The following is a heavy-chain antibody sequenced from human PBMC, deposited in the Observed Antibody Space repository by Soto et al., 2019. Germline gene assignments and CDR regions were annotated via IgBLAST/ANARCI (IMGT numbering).Heavy chain of an antibody. V-gene: IGHV3-30*18. Sequence: GGSLRLSCAVSGFTFSNYGMHWVRQAPGKGLEWVAVISSDGSKEYYADSVKGRFTISRDNSQNTLYLQMNSLSIEDTGVYFCAKDQGYTGGSCRVYWGLGTLVTVSS. CDR2: ISSDGSKE. CDR3: AKDQGYTGGSCRVY. D-gene: IGHD2-15*01. J-gene: IGHJ4*02. CDR1: GFTFSNYG.